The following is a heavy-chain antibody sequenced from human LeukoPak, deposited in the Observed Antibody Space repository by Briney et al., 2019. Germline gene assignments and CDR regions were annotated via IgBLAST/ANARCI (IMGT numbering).Heavy chain of an antibody. CDR2: IYPGDSDT. Sequence: GESLKISCKASGYTFTNYWIGWVRQMPGKGLEWIGTIYPGDSDTRYSPSFQGQVTISANKSISTAYLQWSSLKASDTAMYYCARQSEVGAYDYWGQGTLVTVSS. CDR3: ARQSEVGAYDY. J-gene: IGHJ4*02. V-gene: IGHV5-51*01. D-gene: IGHD1-26*01. CDR1: GYTFTNYW.